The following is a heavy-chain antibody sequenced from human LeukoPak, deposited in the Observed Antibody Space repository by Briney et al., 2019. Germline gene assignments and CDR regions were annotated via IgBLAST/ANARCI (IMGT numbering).Heavy chain of an antibody. D-gene: IGHD2-2*01. Sequence: SETLSLTCTLSGGSVTTSSFYWAWIRQPPGKGLECIGTIYYSGITYYHSSLKSRVAISVDTSKNQFSLKLNSVTAADTAVYFCAKSGPAAGRPDAFDIWGQGTMVTVSS. CDR1: GGSVTTSSFY. CDR2: IYYSGIT. V-gene: IGHV4-39*07. CDR3: AKSGPAAGRPDAFDI. J-gene: IGHJ3*02.